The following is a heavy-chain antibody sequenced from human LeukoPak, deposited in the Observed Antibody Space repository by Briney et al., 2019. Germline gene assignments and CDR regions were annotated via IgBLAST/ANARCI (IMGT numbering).Heavy chain of an antibody. CDR3: AAEGGTAEAAFDY. V-gene: IGHV6-1*01. CDR1: GDSVSSNSAV. J-gene: IGHJ4*02. CDR2: THYRSRWKD. Sequence: SQTLSLTCGISGDSVSSNSAVWNWIRQSPSRGLEWLGRTHYRSRWKDDYAVSVKGRITINPDTSKNQFSLPLNSVTPEDTAMYYCAAEGGTAEAAFDYWGQGTLVTVSS. D-gene: IGHD6-19*01.